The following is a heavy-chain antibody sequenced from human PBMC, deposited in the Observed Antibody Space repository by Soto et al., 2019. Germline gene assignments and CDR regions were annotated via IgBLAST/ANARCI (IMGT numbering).Heavy chain of an antibody. CDR3: SRGDY. CDR2: IYHSGAT. V-gene: IGHV4-31*03. J-gene: IGHJ4*02. CDR1: GESIDTAGYY. Sequence: QVQLQESGPRLVRPSQTLSLTCTVSGESIDTAGYYWTWIHQRPGRGLEWLGFIYHSGATYYSSSMKSRLSISIDRSQNQFSLKVTSVTAADTAVYFCSRGDYWGQGMLVTVSS.